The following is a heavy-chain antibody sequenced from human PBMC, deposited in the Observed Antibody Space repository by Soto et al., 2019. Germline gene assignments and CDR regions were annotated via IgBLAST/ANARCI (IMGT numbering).Heavy chain of an antibody. CDR1: GYSFTSYW. V-gene: IGHV5-51*01. Sequence: PGESLKISCKGSGYSFTSYWIGWVRQMPGKGLEWMGIIYPGDSDTRYSPSFQGQVTISADKSISTAYLQWSSLKASDTAMYYCARILASAAAGTPHYFDYWGQGTLVTVSS. J-gene: IGHJ4*02. D-gene: IGHD6-13*01. CDR3: ARILASAAAGTPHYFDY. CDR2: IYPGDSDT.